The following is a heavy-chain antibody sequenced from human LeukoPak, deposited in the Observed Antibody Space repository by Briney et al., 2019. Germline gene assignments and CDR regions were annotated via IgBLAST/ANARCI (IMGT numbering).Heavy chain of an antibody. Sequence: ASVKVFCKASGYTFTSYGISWVRQAPGQGLEWMGWISAYNGNTNYAQKLQGRVTMTTDTSTSTAYMELMSLRSDDTAVYYCARRVFLEWLNYYYYYMDVWGKGTTVTVSS. CDR3: ARRVFLEWLNYYYYYMDV. V-gene: IGHV1-18*01. J-gene: IGHJ6*03. CDR1: GYTFTSYG. D-gene: IGHD3-3*01. CDR2: ISAYNGNT.